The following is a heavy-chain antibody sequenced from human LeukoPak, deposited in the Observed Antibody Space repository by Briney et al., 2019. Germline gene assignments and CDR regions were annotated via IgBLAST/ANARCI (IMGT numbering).Heavy chain of an antibody. D-gene: IGHD3-22*01. CDR1: GFTVSSNY. Sequence: GGSLRLSCAASGFTVSSNYMSWVRQAPGKGLEWVSVIYSGGSTYYADSVKGRFTISRDNSKNTLYLQMNSLRAEDTAVYYCAKASLTYYYDSSGYYSIDYWGQGTLVTVSS. CDR3: AKASLTYYYDSSGYYSIDY. J-gene: IGHJ4*02. CDR2: IYSGGST. V-gene: IGHV3-66*01.